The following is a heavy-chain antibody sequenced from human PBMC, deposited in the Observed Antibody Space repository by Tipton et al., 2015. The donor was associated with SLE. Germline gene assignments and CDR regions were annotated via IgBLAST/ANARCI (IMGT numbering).Heavy chain of an antibody. D-gene: IGHD1-14*01. CDR3: ARGAPGPVDF. CDR2: ISQSGSDI. CDR1: GFTFNTYW. J-gene: IGHJ4*02. V-gene: IGHV3-21*05. Sequence: SLRLSCAASGFTFNTYWMHWVRQAPGKGLEGVSHISQSGSDIYYADSVKGRFSITRDNAKNSLYLEMNSLRAEDTAVYYCARGAPGPVDFWGQGTLVTVSS.